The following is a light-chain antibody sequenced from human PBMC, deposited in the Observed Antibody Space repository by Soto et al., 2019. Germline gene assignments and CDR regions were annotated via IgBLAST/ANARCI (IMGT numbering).Light chain of an antibody. CDR3: SLYTSENSYV. J-gene: IGLJ1*01. CDR2: EAS. CDR1: DSDIGRYNR. V-gene: IGLV2-18*01. Sequence: QSSLTQPRSVAGSPGQSVTISCTGTDSDIGRYNRVSWYQQPPGTAPKLIIYEASNRPSGVPGRFSGSKSGNTASLTISGLTAEDEADYYCSLYTSENSYVCGTGIKVTVL.